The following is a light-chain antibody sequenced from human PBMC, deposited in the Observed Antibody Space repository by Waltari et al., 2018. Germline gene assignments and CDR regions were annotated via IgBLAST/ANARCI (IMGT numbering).Light chain of an antibody. CDR3: QQRSDWLT. CDR1: QSVGSS. CDR2: LAS. V-gene: IGKV3-11*01. J-gene: IGKJ4*01. Sequence: EIVLTQSPGTLSLSPGERATLSCRASQSVGSSLAWYQQKPGQSPRLLIYLASIRATGIPARFSGSGFGTDFTLTISSLEPGDFAVYYCQQRSDWLTFGGGTKVEFK.